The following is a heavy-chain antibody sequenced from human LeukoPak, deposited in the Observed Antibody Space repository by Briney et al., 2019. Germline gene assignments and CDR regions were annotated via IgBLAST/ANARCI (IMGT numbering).Heavy chain of an antibody. D-gene: IGHD6-13*01. CDR3: ARELTAADDAFDI. Sequence: ASVKVSCKASGYTFTSYDINWVRQATGQGLEWMGWMNPNSGNTGYVQKFQGRVTMTRNTSISTAYMELSSLGSEDTAVYYCARELTAADDAFDIWGQGTMVTVSS. J-gene: IGHJ3*02. CDR2: MNPNSGNT. CDR1: GYTFTSYD. V-gene: IGHV1-8*01.